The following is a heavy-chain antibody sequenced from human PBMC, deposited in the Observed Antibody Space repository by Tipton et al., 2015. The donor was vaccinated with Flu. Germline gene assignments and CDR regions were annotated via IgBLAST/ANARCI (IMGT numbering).Heavy chain of an antibody. CDR2: FHYSATT. CDR3: ARGVHYDIVTGYVNLRAAFDV. J-gene: IGHJ3*01. V-gene: IGHV4-61*01. D-gene: IGHD3-9*01. Sequence: GLVKPSETLSLTCSLSGGSVSGATYFWSWIRQSPGMGLEWIASFHYSATTNNNSSLKRRVSISVDTSRKQFSLKLTSATAADTAVYYCARGVHYDIVTGYVNLRAAFDVWGPGTMVTVSS. CDR1: GGSVSGATYF.